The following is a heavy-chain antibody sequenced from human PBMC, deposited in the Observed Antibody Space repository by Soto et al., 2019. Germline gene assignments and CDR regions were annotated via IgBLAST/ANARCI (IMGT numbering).Heavy chain of an antibody. CDR1: GHSFTSYW. CDR3: ARPQYSSSSGPYYYYGMDV. V-gene: IGHV5-10-1*01. Sequence: GESLKISCKGSGHSFTSYWISWVRQMPGKGLEWMGRIDPSDSYTNYSPSFQGHVTISADKSISTAYLQWSSLKASDTAMYYCARPQYSSSSGPYYYYGMDVWGQGTTVTVSS. J-gene: IGHJ6*02. CDR2: IDPSDSYT. D-gene: IGHD6-6*01.